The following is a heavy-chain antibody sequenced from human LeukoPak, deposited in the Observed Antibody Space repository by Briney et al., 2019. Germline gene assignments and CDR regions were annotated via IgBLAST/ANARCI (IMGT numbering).Heavy chain of an antibody. V-gene: IGHV1-18*01. CDR2: ISIYNGNT. D-gene: IGHD3-3*01. CDR3: ARITYDFWSGYYMPDDP. Sequence: ASVKVSCRASGYAFTSYGISWVRQAPGQGLEWMGWISIYNGNTDYAQKLRGRVTMTTDTSTSTAYLELRGLRSDDTAVYYCARITYDFWSGYYMPDDPWGQGTLVTVSS. J-gene: IGHJ5*02. CDR1: GYAFTSYG.